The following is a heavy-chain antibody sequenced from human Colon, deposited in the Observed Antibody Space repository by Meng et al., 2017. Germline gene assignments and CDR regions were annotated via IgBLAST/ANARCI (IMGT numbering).Heavy chain of an antibody. CDR3: VREEYDPRDF. Sequence: EVQLVESGGGLVEPGGSLRRSCAASGFVFNNYRMNWVRQAPGKGLEWVSVIDYGGISTYYADSVKGRFTISRDNAKNSVSLQMNNLRAEDTAVYYCVREEYDPRDFWGQGTLVTVSS. V-gene: IGHV3-21*01. D-gene: IGHD3-16*01. J-gene: IGHJ4*02. CDR2: IDYGGIST. CDR1: GFVFNNYR.